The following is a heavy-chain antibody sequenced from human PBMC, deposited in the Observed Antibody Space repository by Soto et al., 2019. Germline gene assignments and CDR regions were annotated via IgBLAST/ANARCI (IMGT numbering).Heavy chain of an antibody. CDR2: VHPNNGDT. CDR1: GYTFSNYD. V-gene: IGHV1-8*01. Sequence: QVQLVQSGAELKKPGASVKVSCKASGYTFSNYDMNWVRQATGQGPEWIGWVHPNNGDTGYAQKFQGRVTLTTDIATTTAHMALTSLRSEDTAIYYCAKVAREGSAIDFDHGGQGTLITVSS. CDR3: AKVAREGSAIDFDH. D-gene: IGHD3-10*01. J-gene: IGHJ4*02.